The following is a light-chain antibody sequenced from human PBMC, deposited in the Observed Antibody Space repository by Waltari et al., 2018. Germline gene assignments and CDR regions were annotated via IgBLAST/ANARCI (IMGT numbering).Light chain of an antibody. CDR3: QAWDRTTSVV. Sequence: SYELTQPPSVSVSPGQTASITCSGDNLGDTYVGWYQQKPGQSPVLVIYQDDKRPSDIPERFSGSNSGNTATLTISGTQAMDEADYYCQAWDRTTSVVFGGGTKLTVL. CDR1: NLGDTY. V-gene: IGLV3-1*01. J-gene: IGLJ2*01. CDR2: QDD.